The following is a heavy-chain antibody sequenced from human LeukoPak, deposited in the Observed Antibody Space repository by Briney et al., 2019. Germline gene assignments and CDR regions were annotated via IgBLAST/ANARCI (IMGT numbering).Heavy chain of an antibody. CDR1: GGSISSSSYY. CDR2: VYYSGST. D-gene: IGHD6-13*01. CDR3: AREGYSSSWYYFDY. Sequence: SETLSLTCTVSGGSISSSSYYWSWIRQPPGKGLEWIGYVYYSGSTNYNPSLKNRLTISVDTSKNQFSLKLNSVTAADTAVYYSAREGYSSSWYYFDYWGQGTLVTVSS. V-gene: IGHV4-61*01. J-gene: IGHJ4*02.